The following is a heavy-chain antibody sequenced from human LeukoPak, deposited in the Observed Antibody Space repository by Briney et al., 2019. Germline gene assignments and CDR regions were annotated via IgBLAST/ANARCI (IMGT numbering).Heavy chain of an antibody. V-gene: IGHV4-59*12. D-gene: IGHD3-10*01. CDR2: IYYSGST. J-gene: IGHJ6*02. CDR1: GGSISSYY. CDR3: ARDYGSGSSTDYYYYGMDV. Sequence: PSETLSLTCTVSGGSISSYYWSWIRQPPGKGLEWIGYIYYSGSTNYNPSLKSRVTISVDTSKNQFSLKLSSVTAADTAVYYCARDYGSGSSTDYYYYGMDVWGQGTTVTVSS.